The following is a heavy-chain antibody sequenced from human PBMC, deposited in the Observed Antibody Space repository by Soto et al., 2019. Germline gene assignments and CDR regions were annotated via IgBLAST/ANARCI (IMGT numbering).Heavy chain of an antibody. CDR3: AKSGLAYCGGDCYSAFDI. CDR2: ISYDGSNK. Sequence: GGSLRLSCAASGFTFSSYGMHWVRQAPGKGLEWVAVISYDGSNKYYADSVKGRFTISRDNSKNTLYLQMNSLRAEDTAVYYCAKSGLAYCGGDCYSAFDIWGQGTMVNVSS. V-gene: IGHV3-30*18. D-gene: IGHD2-21*02. J-gene: IGHJ3*02. CDR1: GFTFSSYG.